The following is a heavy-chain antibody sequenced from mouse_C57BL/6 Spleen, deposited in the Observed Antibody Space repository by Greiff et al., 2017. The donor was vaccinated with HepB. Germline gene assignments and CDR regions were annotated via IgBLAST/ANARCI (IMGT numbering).Heavy chain of an antibody. Sequence: QVQLKQPGAELVMPGASVKLSCKASGYTFTSYWMHWVKQRPGQGLEWIGEIDPSDSYTNYNQKFKGKSTLTVDKSSSTAYMQLSSLTSEDSAFYYCARGDGNYVWFAYWGQGTLVTVSA. V-gene: IGHV1-69*01. CDR1: GYTFTSYW. J-gene: IGHJ3*01. D-gene: IGHD2-1*01. CDR2: IDPSDSYT. CDR3: ARGDGNYVWFAY.